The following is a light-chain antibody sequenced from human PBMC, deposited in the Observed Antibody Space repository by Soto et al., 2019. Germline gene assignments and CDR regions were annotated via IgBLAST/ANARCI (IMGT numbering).Light chain of an antibody. CDR1: QTISSW. Sequence: MTQSPATLSGSVGDSVTITCRASQTISSWLAWYQQKPGKAPKLLIYKASTLKSGVPSRFSGSGSGTEFTRTISSLQPDDFATYYGQHYNSYSEAFGQGTKVELK. CDR3: QHYNSYSEA. J-gene: IGKJ1*01. V-gene: IGKV1-5*03. CDR2: KAS.